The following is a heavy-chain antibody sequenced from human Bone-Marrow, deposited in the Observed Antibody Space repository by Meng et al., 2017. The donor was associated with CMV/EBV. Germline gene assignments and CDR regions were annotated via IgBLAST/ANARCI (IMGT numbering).Heavy chain of an antibody. Sequence: GGSLRLSCAASGFTFSSYEMNWVRQAPGKGLEWVSYISSSGSTTYYADSVKGRFTISRDSAKNSLYLQMNSLRAEDTAVYYCAIIEAAGPDYWGQGTLVTVSS. CDR2: ISSSGSTT. V-gene: IGHV3-48*03. J-gene: IGHJ4*02. D-gene: IGHD6-13*01. CDR3: AIIEAAGPDY. CDR1: GFTFSSYE.